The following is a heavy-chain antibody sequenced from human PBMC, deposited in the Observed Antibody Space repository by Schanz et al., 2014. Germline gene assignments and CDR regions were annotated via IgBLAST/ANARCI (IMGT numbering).Heavy chain of an antibody. Sequence: QVQLVQSGAEVKKPGASVKVSCKASGYTFTSYGISWVRQAPGQGLEWMGWISVYNHNKEYDQKCQGRVTITTDTSTSTAYMALTDLRSDDAAVYYCARDRRFFDRDGLYYFDSWGQGTLXTVSS. J-gene: IGHJ4*02. CDR3: ARDRRFFDRDGLYYFDS. D-gene: IGHD3-3*01. V-gene: IGHV1-18*01. CDR1: GYTFTSYG. CDR2: ISVYNHNK.